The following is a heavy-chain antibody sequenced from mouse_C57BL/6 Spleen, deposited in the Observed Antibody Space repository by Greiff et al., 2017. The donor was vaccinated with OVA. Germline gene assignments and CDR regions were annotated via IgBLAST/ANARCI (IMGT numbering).Heavy chain of an antibody. Sequence: VQLQQSGAELVKPGASVKLSCTASGFNIKDYYMHWVKQRTEQGLEWIGRIDPDDGDTKYAPKFQGKATITADTSSNTAYLQLRSLTSEDTDVYYCARSDDYDGYWGQGTTLTVSS. V-gene: IGHV14-2*01. CDR2: IDPDDGDT. D-gene: IGHD2-4*01. CDR1: GFNIKDYY. CDR3: ARSDDYDGY. J-gene: IGHJ2*01.